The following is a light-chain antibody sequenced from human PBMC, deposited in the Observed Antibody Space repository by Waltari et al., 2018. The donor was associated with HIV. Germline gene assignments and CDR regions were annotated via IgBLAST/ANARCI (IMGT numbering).Light chain of an antibody. V-gene: IGKV3-15*01. CDR2: EAA. J-gene: IGKJ2*01. Sequence: EIVMTQSPPTLSVSPGQRVTLSCRASQSISAKVAWYQQRPGQAPRLLIYEAANRPTGIPARFSGSGSGTEFTLTISSLQSEDFATYFCQQYDDGPRGITFGQGTMLEIK. CDR3: QQYDDGPRGIT. CDR1: QSISAK.